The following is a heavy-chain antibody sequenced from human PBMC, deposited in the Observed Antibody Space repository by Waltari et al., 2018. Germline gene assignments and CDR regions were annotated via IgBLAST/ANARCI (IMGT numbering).Heavy chain of an antibody. CDR3: AREDCSSTSCYWCYYYGMDV. V-gene: IGHV1-69*01. D-gene: IGHD2-2*01. Sequence: AQLVQSGAVVKKPGSSVTVSCKASGGTFSSYDISWVRQAPGQGLEWMGGIIPICGTANYAQKFQGRVTSTADESTSTAYMELSSLRSEDTAVYYCAREDCSSTSCYWCYYYGMDVWGQGTTVTVSS. J-gene: IGHJ6*02. CDR1: GGTFSSYD. CDR2: IIPICGTA.